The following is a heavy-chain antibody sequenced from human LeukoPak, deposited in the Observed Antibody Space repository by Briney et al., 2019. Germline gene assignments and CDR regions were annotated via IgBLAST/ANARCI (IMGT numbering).Heavy chain of an antibody. D-gene: IGHD4-17*01. J-gene: IGHJ4*02. CDR2: IYHGGST. Sequence: SQTLSLTCAVSGGSISSGGYSWSWIRQPPGKGLEWIGYIYHGGSTNYNPSLKSRVTMSVDTSKTQFSLKLSSVTAPDTAVYYCARSLGYGSFDYWGQGTLVTASS. CDR1: GGSISSGGYS. V-gene: IGHV4-30-2*01. CDR3: ARSLGYGSFDY.